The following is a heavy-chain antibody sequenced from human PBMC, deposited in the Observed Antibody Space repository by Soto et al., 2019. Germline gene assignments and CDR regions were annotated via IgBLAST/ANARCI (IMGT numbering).Heavy chain of an antibody. CDR2: ISGSGGST. CDR1: GFTFSSYA. CDR3: AKRTVGWYFDL. D-gene: IGHD4-17*01. V-gene: IGHV3-23*01. Sequence: EVQLLESGGGLVQPGGSLRLSCAASGFTFSSYAMNWVRQAPGKGLEWVSVISGSGGSTYYADAVKGLFTISRDNSKNTVYLQMNSLRAEDTAVYYCAKRTVGWYFDLWGRGTLVTVSS. J-gene: IGHJ2*01.